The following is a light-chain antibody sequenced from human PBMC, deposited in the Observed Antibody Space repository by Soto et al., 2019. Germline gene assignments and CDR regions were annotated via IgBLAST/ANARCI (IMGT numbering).Light chain of an antibody. Sequence: QSVLTQPASVSGSPGQSIAISCTGTSSDVGSYNYVSWYQQHPDKAPKLMIYDVSNRPSGVSDRFPGSKSGNTASLTISGLQAEDEADYFCNSYTSSSTYVFGTGTKVTVL. CDR2: DVS. J-gene: IGLJ1*01. V-gene: IGLV2-14*03. CDR3: NSYTSSSTYV. CDR1: SSDVGSYNY.